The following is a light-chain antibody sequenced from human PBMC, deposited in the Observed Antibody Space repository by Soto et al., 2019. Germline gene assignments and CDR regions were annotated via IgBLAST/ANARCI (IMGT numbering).Light chain of an antibody. CDR1: QDIAIY. J-gene: IGKJ1*01. CDR3: QQYNSYSTWT. CDR2: AAS. Sequence: IQLTQSPSSLSASVGDRVTITCRASQDIAIYLAWYQQKPGEAPKLLIYAASTLYGGVPSRFSGSGSGTDFALTITSLQAEDFATYYCQQYNSYSTWTFGQGTKVEIK. V-gene: IGKV1-9*01.